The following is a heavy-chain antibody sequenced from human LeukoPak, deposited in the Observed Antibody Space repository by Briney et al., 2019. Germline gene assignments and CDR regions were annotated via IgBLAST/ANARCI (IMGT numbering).Heavy chain of an antibody. D-gene: IGHD3-10*01. V-gene: IGHV3-23*01. CDR1: GFTFSSYG. CDR3: AKGLWFGELWADY. Sequence: GGSLRLSCAASGFTFSSYGMSWVRQAPGKGLEWVSAISGSGGSTYYADSVKGRFTISRDNSKNTLYLQMNSLRAEDTAVYYCAKGLWFGELWADYWGQGTLVTVSS. J-gene: IGHJ4*02. CDR2: ISGSGGST.